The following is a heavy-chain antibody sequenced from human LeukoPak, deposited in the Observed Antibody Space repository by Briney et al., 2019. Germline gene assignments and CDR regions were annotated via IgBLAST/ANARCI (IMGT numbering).Heavy chain of an antibody. J-gene: IGHJ4*02. CDR2: ISWNSDSI. V-gene: IGHV3-9*01. D-gene: IGHD6-19*01. Sequence: GGSLRLSCAASGFTFDDYAMHWVRQAPGKGLEWVSVISWNSDSIGYADSVKGRFTISRDNAKNSLYLQMNSLRAEDTAVYYCAREYSSGWYGPADYWGQGTLVTVSS. CDR3: AREYSSGWYGPADY. CDR1: GFTFDDYA.